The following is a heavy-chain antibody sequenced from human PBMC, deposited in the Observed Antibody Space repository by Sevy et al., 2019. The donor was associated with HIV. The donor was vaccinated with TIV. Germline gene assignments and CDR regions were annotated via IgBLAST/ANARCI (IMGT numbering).Heavy chain of an antibody. CDR1: GYTFTGYY. Sequence: ASVKVSCKASGYTFTGYYMHWVRQAPGQGLEWMGRINPNSGGTNYAQTFQGRVTMTRDTSISTAYMELSRLRSDDTAVYYCARISNYVLTYYYYGMDVWGQGTTVTVSS. D-gene: IGHD4-4*01. V-gene: IGHV1-2*06. CDR3: ARISNYVLTYYYYGMDV. J-gene: IGHJ6*02. CDR2: INPNSGGT.